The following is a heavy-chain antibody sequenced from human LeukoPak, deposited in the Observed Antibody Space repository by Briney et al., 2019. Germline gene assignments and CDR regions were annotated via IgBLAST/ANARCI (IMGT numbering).Heavy chain of an antibody. J-gene: IGHJ6*02. CDR2: ISSGTSTI. CDR3: ARKIYSNHYDYYYYGMDV. D-gene: IGHD4-4*01. CDR1: GFTFSSYS. Sequence: GGSLRLSCAASGFTFSSYSMNWVRQAPGKGLEWVSYISSGTSTIYYADSVKGRFTISRDNAKNSLYLQMNSLRAEDTAVYYCARKIYSNHYDYYYYGMDVWGQGTTVTVSS. V-gene: IGHV3-48*01.